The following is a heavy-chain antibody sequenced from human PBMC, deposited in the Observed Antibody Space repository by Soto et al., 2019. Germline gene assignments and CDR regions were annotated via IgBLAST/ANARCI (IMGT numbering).Heavy chain of an antibody. CDR2: IKEDGSET. CDR1: GFTFSAYW. V-gene: IGHV3-7*01. CDR3: ARLRGDYFDN. Sequence: EVQLVESGGGLVQPGGSLRLSCVTSGFTFSAYWMTWVRQAPGKGLEWLANIKEDGSETHDLDGRFAISRDNAKNSLYLQMSSLRAEDKAVYYCARLRGDYFDNWGQGTLVTVSS. J-gene: IGHJ4*02.